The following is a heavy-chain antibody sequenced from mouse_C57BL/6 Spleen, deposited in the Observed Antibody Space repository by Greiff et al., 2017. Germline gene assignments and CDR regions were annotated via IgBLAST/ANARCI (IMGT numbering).Heavy chain of an antibody. CDR1: GYAFSSSW. Sequence: VQLQQSGPELVKPGASVKISCKASGYAFSSSWMNWVKQRPGKGLEWIGRIYPGDGDTNYNGKFKSKATLTVDKSSSTAYMQLSSLTSEDSAVYYCAGGRAMDYWGQGTSVTVSS. CDR3: AGGRAMDY. CDR2: IYPGDGDT. D-gene: IGHD1-1*01. V-gene: IGHV1-82*01. J-gene: IGHJ4*01.